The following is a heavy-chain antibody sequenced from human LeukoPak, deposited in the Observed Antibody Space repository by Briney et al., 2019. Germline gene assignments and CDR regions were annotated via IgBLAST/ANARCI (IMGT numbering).Heavy chain of an antibody. D-gene: IGHD3-22*01. CDR2: IGGSGGST. J-gene: IGHJ4*02. CDR1: GFTFSSYG. V-gene: IGHV3-23*01. Sequence: GGTLRLSCAASGFTFSSYGMSWVRQAPGKGLEWVSAIGGSGGSTYYADSVKGRFTVSRDNAKKSLYLQMNSLRAEDTALYYCAKDKYYDSSGYYDYWGRGTLVTVSS. CDR3: AKDKYYDSSGYYDY.